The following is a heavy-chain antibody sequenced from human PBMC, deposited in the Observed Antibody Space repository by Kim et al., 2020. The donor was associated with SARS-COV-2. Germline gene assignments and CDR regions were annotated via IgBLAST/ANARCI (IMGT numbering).Heavy chain of an antibody. V-gene: IGHV3-7*01. CDR3: ASFDS. J-gene: IGHJ5*01. CDR2: IKQDGTEK. Sequence: GGSLRLSCAASGFTFSNYWMSWVRQAPGKGLEWVANIKQDGTEKNYVDSVKGRFTISRDNAKNSLYLQMNNLRAEDTAMYYCASFDSWGQGSLFTVSS. CDR1: GFTFSNYW.